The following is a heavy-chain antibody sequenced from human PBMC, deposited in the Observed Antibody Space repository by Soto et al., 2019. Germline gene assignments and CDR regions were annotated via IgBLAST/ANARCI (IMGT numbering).Heavy chain of an antibody. J-gene: IGHJ5*02. Sequence: ASVKVSCKASGYTFTSYGISWVRQAPGQGLEWMGWINPNSGGTNYAQKFQGWVTMTRDTSISTAYMELSRLRSDDTAVYYCAREKGYCSGGSCFRAGNWFDPWGQGTLVTVSS. V-gene: IGHV1-2*04. CDR3: AREKGYCSGGSCFRAGNWFDP. CDR2: INPNSGGT. CDR1: GYTFTSYG. D-gene: IGHD2-15*01.